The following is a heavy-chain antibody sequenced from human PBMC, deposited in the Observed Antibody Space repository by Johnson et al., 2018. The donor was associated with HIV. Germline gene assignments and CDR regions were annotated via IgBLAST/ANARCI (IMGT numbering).Heavy chain of an antibody. Sequence: QVQLVESGGGVVQPGRSLRLSCAASGFTFSNYAMHWVRQAPGKGLEWVAVISYDGSNKYYADSVKGRFTISRDNSKNTLYLQMNSLRAEDTAVYYCASAKSGSFDAFDIWGQGTMVTVSS. CDR2: ISYDGSNK. V-gene: IGHV3-30*14. D-gene: IGHD1-26*01. J-gene: IGHJ3*02. CDR1: GFTFSNYA. CDR3: ASAKSGSFDAFDI.